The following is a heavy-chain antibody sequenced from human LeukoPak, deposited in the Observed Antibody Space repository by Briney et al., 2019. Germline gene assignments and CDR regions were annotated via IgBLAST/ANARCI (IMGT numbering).Heavy chain of an antibody. CDR1: GYSISSGYY. J-gene: IGHJ4*02. V-gene: IGHV4-38-2*01. CDR3: ARQIRSTMVRGVACY. D-gene: IGHD3-10*01. CDR2: IYHSGST. Sequence: SETLSLTCAVSGYSISSGYYWGWIRQPPGKGLEWIGSIYHSGSTYYNPSLKSRVTISVDTSKNQFSLKLSSVAAADTAVYYCARQIRSTMVRGVACYWAQGTLVTVSS.